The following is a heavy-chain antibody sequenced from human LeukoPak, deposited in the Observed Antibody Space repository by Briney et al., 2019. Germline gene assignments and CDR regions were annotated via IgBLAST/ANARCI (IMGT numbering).Heavy chain of an antibody. Sequence: PGGSLRLSCAASGFRFSTQEMAWVRQAPGKGLEWVSYMSKDGRTIYYADSVKGRFTISRDNTRNSPFLQLNSLSADDTGFYYCARGSYTGFDLYFDSWGQGTLVTISS. CDR1: GFRFSTQE. CDR3: ARGSYTGFDLYFDS. J-gene: IGHJ4*02. V-gene: IGHV3-48*03. CDR2: MSKDGRTI. D-gene: IGHD5-12*01.